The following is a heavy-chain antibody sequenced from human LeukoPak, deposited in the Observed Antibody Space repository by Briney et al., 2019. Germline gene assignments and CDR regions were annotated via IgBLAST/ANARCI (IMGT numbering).Heavy chain of an antibody. D-gene: IGHD2-21*01. V-gene: IGHV4-34*01. CDR2: IYHSGST. J-gene: IGHJ4*02. Sequence: SSETLSLTCAVYGGSFSGYYWSWIRQPPGKGLEWIGEIYHSGSTNYNPSLKSRVTISVDKSKNQFSLKLSSVTAADTAVYYCAREAIRAQVPHLWGQGTLVTVSS. CDR1: GGSFSGYY. CDR3: AREAIRAQVPHL.